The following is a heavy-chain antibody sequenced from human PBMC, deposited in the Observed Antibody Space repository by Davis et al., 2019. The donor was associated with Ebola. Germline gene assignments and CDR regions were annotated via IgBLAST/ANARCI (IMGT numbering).Heavy chain of an antibody. Sequence: GESLKISCKGSGYSFTSYWIGWVRQMPGKGLEWMGIIYPGDSDTRYSPSFQGQVTISADKSISTAYLQWSSLKASDTAMYYCARLNDFWSGYTRFDPWGQGTLVTVSS. D-gene: IGHD3-3*01. CDR2: IYPGDSDT. J-gene: IGHJ5*02. CDR3: ARLNDFWSGYTRFDP. CDR1: GYSFTSYW. V-gene: IGHV5-51*01.